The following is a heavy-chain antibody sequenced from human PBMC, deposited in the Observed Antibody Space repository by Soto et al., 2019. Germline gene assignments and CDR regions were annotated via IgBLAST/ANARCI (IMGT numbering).Heavy chain of an antibody. Sequence: QVQLVQSGYEVKEPGASVTVSCKASGYTFNNYGITWVRQAPGQGLEWIGWISAYNGNANYAQKFQGRVTLTRDTSTSTAYLELRSLRSDDTAVYYCARGTRRFEELFDAFDIWGQGTMVPVSS. J-gene: IGHJ3*02. CDR3: ARGTRRFEELFDAFDI. V-gene: IGHV1-18*01. CDR2: ISAYNGNA. CDR1: GYTFNNYG. D-gene: IGHD3-10*01.